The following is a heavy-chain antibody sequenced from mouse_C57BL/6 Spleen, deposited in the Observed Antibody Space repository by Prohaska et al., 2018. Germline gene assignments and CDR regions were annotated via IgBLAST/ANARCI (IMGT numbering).Heavy chain of an antibody. Sequence: GTELVKPGASVKLSCKASGYTFTSYWITWVKQRPGQGLEWIGDIYPGSGSTNYNEKFKSKATLTVDTSSSTAYMQLSSLTSEDSAVYYCARRDYGSSYWYFDVWGTGTTVTVSS. J-gene: IGHJ1*03. CDR3: ARRDYGSSYWYFDV. D-gene: IGHD1-1*01. V-gene: IGHV1-55*01. CDR1: GYTFTSYW. CDR2: IYPGSGST.